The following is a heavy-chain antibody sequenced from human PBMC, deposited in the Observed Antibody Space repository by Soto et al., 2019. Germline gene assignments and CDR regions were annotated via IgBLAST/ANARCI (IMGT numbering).Heavy chain of an antibody. CDR1: GYTFTSYA. CDR2: INAGNGNT. J-gene: IGHJ4*02. CDR3: ATSRSYYYDSSGYDAPFDY. Sequence: GASVKVSCKASGYTFTSYAMHWVRQAPGQRLEWMGWINAGNGNTKYSQKFQGRVTITRDTSASTAYMELSSLRSEDTAVYYCATSRSYYYDSSGYDAPFDYWGQGTLVTVS. V-gene: IGHV1-3*01. D-gene: IGHD3-22*01.